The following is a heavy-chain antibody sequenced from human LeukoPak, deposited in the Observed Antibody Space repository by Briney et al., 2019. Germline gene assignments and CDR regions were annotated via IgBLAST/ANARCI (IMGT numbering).Heavy chain of an antibody. D-gene: IGHD5-18*01. CDR2: ISSSSSTI. V-gene: IGHV3-48*01. Sequence: GGSLRLSCAASGFTFSSYSMNWVRQAPGKGLEWVSYISSSSSTIYYADSVKGRFTISRDNAKNSLYLQMNSLRAEDTAVYYCARARGYSYGGAFDIWGQGTVVTVSS. CDR3: ARARGYSYGGAFDI. CDR1: GFTFSSYS. J-gene: IGHJ3*02.